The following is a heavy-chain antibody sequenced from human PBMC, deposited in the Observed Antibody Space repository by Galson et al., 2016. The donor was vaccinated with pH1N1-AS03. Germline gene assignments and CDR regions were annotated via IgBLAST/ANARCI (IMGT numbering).Heavy chain of an antibody. CDR2: INYSGST. CDR1: GGSTSSHY. D-gene: IGHD4-17*01. Sequence: LSLTCTVSGGSTSSHYWNWIRQPPGKGLEWIGYINYSGSTNYNPSLKSRVTISVDTSKNQFSLKLSSVTAADTAVYYCARHDYGDYVGWFDPWGQGTLVTVSS. J-gene: IGHJ5*02. V-gene: IGHV4-59*11. CDR3: ARHDYGDYVGWFDP.